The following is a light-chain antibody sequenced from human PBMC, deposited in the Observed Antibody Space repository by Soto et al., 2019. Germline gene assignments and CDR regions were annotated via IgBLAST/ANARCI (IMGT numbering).Light chain of an antibody. Sequence: QSALTQPPSASGSPGQSVTISCTGTSSDVGGYNYVSWYQQHPGKAPKLTIYEVSKRPSGVPDRFSGSKSGNTASLTVSGLQAEDEADYYCSSYAGSTHVVFGGGTQLTVL. CDR2: EVS. J-gene: IGLJ2*01. CDR1: SSDVGGYNY. V-gene: IGLV2-8*01. CDR3: SSYAGSTHVV.